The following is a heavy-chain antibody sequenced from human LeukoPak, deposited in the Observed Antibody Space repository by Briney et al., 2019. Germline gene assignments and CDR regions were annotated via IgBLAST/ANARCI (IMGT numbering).Heavy chain of an antibody. Sequence: SVKVSCKASGYSFTNYGISWVRQAPGQGLEWMGGIIPIFGTANYAQKFQGRVTITADESTSTAYMKLSSLRSEDTAVYYCARERRRTYYYGSGSYPFDYWGQGTLVTVSS. J-gene: IGHJ4*02. CDR3: ARERRRTYYYGSGSYPFDY. V-gene: IGHV1-69*13. D-gene: IGHD3-10*01. CDR1: GYSFTNYG. CDR2: IIPIFGTA.